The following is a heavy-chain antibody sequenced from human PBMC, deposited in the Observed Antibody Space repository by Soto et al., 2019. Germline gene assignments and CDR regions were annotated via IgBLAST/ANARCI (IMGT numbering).Heavy chain of an antibody. CDR2: INPNSGGT. CDR3: ARETYDSHFEY. V-gene: IGHV1-2*04. CDR1: GYTFTGYY. J-gene: IGHJ4*02. Sequence: ASVKVSCKASGYTFTGYYMHWVRQAPGQGLEWMGWINPNSGGTNYAQKFQGWVTMTRDTSISTAYMELSRLRSDDTAVYYCARETYDSHFEYWGQGTLGIVSS. D-gene: IGHD3-3*01.